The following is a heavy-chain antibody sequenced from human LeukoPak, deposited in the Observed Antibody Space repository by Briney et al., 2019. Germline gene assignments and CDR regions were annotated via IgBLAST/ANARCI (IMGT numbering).Heavy chain of an antibody. Sequence: GGSLRLSCAASGFTFDDYGMSWVRQAPGKGLEWVSGINWNGGSTGYADSVKGRFTISRDNTKNSLYLQMNSLRAEDTALYHCARGSRGSYSTLDYWGQGTLVTVSS. J-gene: IGHJ4*02. CDR3: ARGSRGSYSTLDY. CDR2: INWNGGST. CDR1: GFTFDDYG. D-gene: IGHD1-26*01. V-gene: IGHV3-20*01.